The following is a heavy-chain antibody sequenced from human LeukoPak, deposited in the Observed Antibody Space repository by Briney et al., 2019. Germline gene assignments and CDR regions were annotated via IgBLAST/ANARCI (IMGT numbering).Heavy chain of an antibody. J-gene: IGHJ4*02. Sequence: GGSLRLSCADSGFTFDDYAMHWVRQAPGKGLEWVSGISWNSGSIGYADSVKGRFTISRDNAKNSLYLQMNSLRAEDTALYYCAKDGGSAAALDYWGQGTLVTVSS. CDR3: AKDGGSAAALDY. D-gene: IGHD6-25*01. CDR2: ISWNSGSI. V-gene: IGHV3-9*01. CDR1: GFTFDDYA.